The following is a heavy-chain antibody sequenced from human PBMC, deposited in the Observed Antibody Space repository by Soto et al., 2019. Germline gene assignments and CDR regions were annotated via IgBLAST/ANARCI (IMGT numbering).Heavy chain of an antibody. D-gene: IGHD1-1*01. CDR2: IYYSGST. V-gene: IGHV4-59*12. J-gene: IGHJ4*02. CDR3: VRDDIGLEIDY. CDR1: GVSISSYY. Sequence: PSETLSLTCTVSGVSISSYYWIWIRQPPGKGLEWIGYIYYSGSTTYADSVEGRFTISRDNAKNTLYLQMNSLRAEDTAVYYCVRDDIGLEIDYGGRGTLVTVSS.